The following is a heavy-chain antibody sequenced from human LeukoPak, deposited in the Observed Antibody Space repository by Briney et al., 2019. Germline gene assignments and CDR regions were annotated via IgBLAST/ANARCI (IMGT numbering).Heavy chain of an antibody. J-gene: IGHJ4*02. CDR3: AAGYYDFWSGHLGDY. V-gene: IGHV3-33*01. Sequence: PGGSLRLSCAASGFTFSSYGMHWVRQAPGKGLEWVAVIWYDGSNKYYADSVKGRFTISRDNSKNTLYLQMNSLRAEDTAVYYCAAGYYDFWSGHLGDYWGRGTLVTVSS. CDR2: IWYDGSNK. CDR1: GFTFSSYG. D-gene: IGHD3-3*01.